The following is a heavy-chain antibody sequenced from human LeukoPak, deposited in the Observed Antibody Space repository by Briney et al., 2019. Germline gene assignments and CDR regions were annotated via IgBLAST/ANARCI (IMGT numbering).Heavy chain of an antibody. CDR2: ISAYNGNT. CDR3: ARDPSYGGYAYYYYYGMDA. D-gene: IGHD5-12*01. Sequence: GASVKVSCKASGYTFTSYGISWVRQAPGQGLEWMGWISAYNGNTNYAQKLQGRVTMTTDTSTSTAYMELRSLRSDDTAVYYCARDPSYGGYAYYYYYGMDAWGQGTTVTVSS. CDR1: GYTFTSYG. V-gene: IGHV1-18*01. J-gene: IGHJ6*02.